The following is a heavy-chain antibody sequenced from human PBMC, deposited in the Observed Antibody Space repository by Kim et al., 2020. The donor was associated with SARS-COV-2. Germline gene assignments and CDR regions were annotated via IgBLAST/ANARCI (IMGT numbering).Heavy chain of an antibody. CDR3: ARGIAAAREFWFDP. J-gene: IGHJ5*02. D-gene: IGHD6-13*01. V-gene: IGHV1-46*01. Sequence: AQKFQGRVTMTRDTSTSTVYMELSSLRSEDTAVYYCARGIAAAREFWFDPWGQGTLVTVSS.